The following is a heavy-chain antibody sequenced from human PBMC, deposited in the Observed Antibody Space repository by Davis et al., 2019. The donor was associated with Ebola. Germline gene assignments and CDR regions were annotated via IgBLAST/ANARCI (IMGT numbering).Heavy chain of an antibody. J-gene: IGHJ6*02. CDR3: AKDSDDSSGLFYYYYGMDV. D-gene: IGHD3-22*01. CDR2: ISSSGSTI. V-gene: IGHV3-11*04. CDR1: GFTFSDYY. Sequence: GGSLRLSCAASGFTFSDYYMSWIRQAPGKGLEWVSYISSSGSTIYYADSVKGRFTISRDNSKNTLYLQMNSLRAEDTAVYYCAKDSDDSSGLFYYYYGMDVWGQGTTVTVSS.